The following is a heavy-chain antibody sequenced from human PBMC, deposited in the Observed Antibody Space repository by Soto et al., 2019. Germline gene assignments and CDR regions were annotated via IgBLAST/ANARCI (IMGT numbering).Heavy chain of an antibody. CDR1: GGSFSGYC. V-gene: IGHV4-34*01. J-gene: IGHJ4*02. CDR2: ITNSGST. Sequence: QVQLQQWGAGLLKPSETLSLTCAVSGGSFSGYCWTWIRQPPGTGLGWIGEITNSGSTNYNPSLKSRVTISVDTSKNQFSLKLTSVTAADTAVYYCARDKITGLFDYWGQGTLVTVSS. D-gene: IGHD2-8*02. CDR3: ARDKITGLFDY.